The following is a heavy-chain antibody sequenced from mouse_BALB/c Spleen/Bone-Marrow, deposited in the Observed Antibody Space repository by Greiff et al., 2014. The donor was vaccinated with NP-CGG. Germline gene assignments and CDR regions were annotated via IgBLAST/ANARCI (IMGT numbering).Heavy chain of an antibody. J-gene: IGHJ2*01. CDR3: ASSFITTAYYFDY. CDR1: GYSFTGYF. CDR2: INPYNGDT. Sequence: EVHLVESGPELVKPGASVKISCKASGYSFTGYFMNWVMQSHGKSLEWIGRINPYNGDTFYNQKLKGKATLTVDKSSSTAHMELRSLASEDSAVYYCASSFITTAYYFDYWGQGTTLTVSS. D-gene: IGHD1-2*01. V-gene: IGHV1-20*02.